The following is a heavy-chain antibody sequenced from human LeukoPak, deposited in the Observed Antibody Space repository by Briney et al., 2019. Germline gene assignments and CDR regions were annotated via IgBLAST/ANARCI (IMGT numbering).Heavy chain of an antibody. Sequence: SETLSLTCTVSGGSISSSSYYWGWIRQPPGKGLEWIGSIYYSGSTYYNPSLTSRVTISVDTSKNQFSLKLSSVTAADTAVYYCARMKWLVPPYALDFWGQGTMVAVSS. CDR3: ARMKWLVPPYALDF. J-gene: IGHJ3*01. D-gene: IGHD6-19*01. CDR1: GGSISSSSYY. V-gene: IGHV4-39*01. CDR2: IYYSGST.